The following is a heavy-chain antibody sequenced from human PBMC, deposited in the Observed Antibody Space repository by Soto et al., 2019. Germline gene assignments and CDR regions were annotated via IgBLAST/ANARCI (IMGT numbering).Heavy chain of an antibody. V-gene: IGHV1-24*01. Sequence: GPSVKVSCKVSGYTLTELSMHWVRQAPGKGLEWMGGFDPEDGETIYAQKFQGRVTMTEDTSTDTAYMELSSLRSEDTAVYYCATGGFGVVPLDVWGQGTTVTVSS. CDR1: GYTLTELS. D-gene: IGHD3-3*01. CDR2: FDPEDGET. J-gene: IGHJ6*02. CDR3: ATGGFGVVPLDV.